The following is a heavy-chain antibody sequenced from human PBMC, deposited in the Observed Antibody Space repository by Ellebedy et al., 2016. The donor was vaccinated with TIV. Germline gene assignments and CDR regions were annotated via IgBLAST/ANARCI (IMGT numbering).Heavy chain of an antibody. Sequence: GGSLKISCAASGFTFSAYYLRWLRPAPGKGLARGSYIRSSGSTIYYAASVKGRFTIARDNAKNSLYLQMNSLRAEDTAVYYCATDRGYFTFDYWGQGSLITVSS. D-gene: IGHD3-9*01. CDR1: GFTFSAYY. J-gene: IGHJ4*02. V-gene: IGHV3-11*01. CDR2: IRSSGSTI. CDR3: ATDRGYFTFDY.